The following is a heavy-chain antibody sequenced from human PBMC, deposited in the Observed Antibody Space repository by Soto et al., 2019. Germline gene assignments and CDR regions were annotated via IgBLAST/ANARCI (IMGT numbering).Heavy chain of an antibody. CDR3: ARAVSCYDYVRDGYYYDF. V-gene: IGHV1-69*13. CDR1: GGTFSSYA. Sequence: SVKVSCKASGGTFSSYAISWVRQAPGQGLEWMGGIIPIFGTANYAQKFQGRVTITADESTSTAYMELSSLRSEDTAVYYCARAVSCYDYVRDGYYYDFSGQGTLVPVSA. CDR2: IIPIFGTA. D-gene: IGHD5-12*01. J-gene: IGHJ4*02.